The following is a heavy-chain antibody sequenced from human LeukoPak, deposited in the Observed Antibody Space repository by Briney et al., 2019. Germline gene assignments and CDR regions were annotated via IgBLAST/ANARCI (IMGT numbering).Heavy chain of an antibody. CDR3: ARVSGYSGYSYFDY. CDR2: INHSGST. D-gene: IGHD5-12*01. Sequence: SETLSLTCAVYGGSFSGYYWSWIRQPPGKGLEWIGEINHSGSTNYNPSLKSRVTISVDTSKNQFSLKLSSVTAADTAVYYCARVSGYSGYSYFDYWGQGTLVTVSS. J-gene: IGHJ4*02. CDR1: GGSFSGYY. V-gene: IGHV4-34*01.